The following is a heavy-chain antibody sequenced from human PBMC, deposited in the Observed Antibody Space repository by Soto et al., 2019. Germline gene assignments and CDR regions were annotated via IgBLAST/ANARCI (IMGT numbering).Heavy chain of an antibody. J-gene: IGHJ3*02. D-gene: IGHD2-15*01. CDR2: VKSKRGGGTV. Sequence: EVQLVESGGGLVKPGGSLRLSCAASGFSFNDAWTFSDAWMNWVRQAPGKGLEWVGSVKSKRGGGTVAYAAPVKGRFTISRDDLRNTVYLQMNSLKADDTAVYYCTHTRGWPPSAFDIWGPGTMVTVSS. CDR1: GFSFNDAWTFSDAW. V-gene: IGHV3-15*07. CDR3: THTRGWPPSAFDI.